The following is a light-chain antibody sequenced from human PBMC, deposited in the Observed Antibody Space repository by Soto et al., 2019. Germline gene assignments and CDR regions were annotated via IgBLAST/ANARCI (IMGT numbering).Light chain of an antibody. Sequence: QSALTQPASVSGSPGQSIAISCTGTSSDVGGYNYVSWYQQHPAKAPKLMIYDVNNRPSGVSNRFSGSKSGNKASLTISGLQAEDEADYYCCSYTASSTYVFGTGTKVNVL. CDR1: SSDVGGYNY. CDR2: DVN. J-gene: IGLJ1*01. CDR3: CSYTASSTYV. V-gene: IGLV2-14*03.